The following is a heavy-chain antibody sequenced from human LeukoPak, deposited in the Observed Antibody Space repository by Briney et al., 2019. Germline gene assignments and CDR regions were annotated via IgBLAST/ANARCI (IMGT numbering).Heavy chain of an antibody. CDR3: ARIKATGTTLSPNWFDP. CDR2: IWYDGSNK. J-gene: IGHJ5*02. CDR1: GFTFSSYG. Sequence: GGSLRLSCAASGFTFSSYGMHWVRQAPGKGLEWVAVIWYDGSNKYYADSVKGRFTISRDNSKNTLYLQMNSLRAEDTAVYYCARIKATGTTLSPNWFDPWGQGTLVTVSS. D-gene: IGHD1-7*01. V-gene: IGHV3-33*01.